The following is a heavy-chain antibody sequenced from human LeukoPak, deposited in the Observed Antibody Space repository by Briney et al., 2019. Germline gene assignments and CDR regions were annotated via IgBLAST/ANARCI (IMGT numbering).Heavy chain of an antibody. J-gene: IGHJ4*02. CDR1: GGTFSSYA. CDR3: ARKRGYSYGPFDY. V-gene: IGHV1-69*01. Sequence: ASVKVSCKASGGTFSSYAISWVRQAPGQGLEWMGGIIPIFGTANYAQKFQGRVTITADESTSTASMELSSLRSEDTAVYYCARKRGYSYGPFDYWGQGTLVTVSS. D-gene: IGHD5-18*01. CDR2: IIPIFGTA.